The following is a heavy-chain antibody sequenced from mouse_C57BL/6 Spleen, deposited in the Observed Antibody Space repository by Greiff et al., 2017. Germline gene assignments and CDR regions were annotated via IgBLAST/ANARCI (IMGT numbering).Heavy chain of an antibody. CDR2: IDPSDSYT. Sequence: QSCKASGYTFTSYWMQWVKQRPGQGLEWIGEIDPSDSYTNYNQKFKGKATLTVDTSSSTAYMQLSSLTSEDSAVYYCARSSTYYSNYDWYFDVWGTGTTVTVSS. V-gene: IGHV1-50*01. CDR1: GYTFTSYW. D-gene: IGHD2-5*01. J-gene: IGHJ1*03. CDR3: ARSSTYYSNYDWYFDV.